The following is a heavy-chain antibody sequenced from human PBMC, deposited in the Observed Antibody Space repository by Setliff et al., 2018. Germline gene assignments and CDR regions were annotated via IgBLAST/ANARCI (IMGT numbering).Heavy chain of an antibody. CDR1: GYTFSDYY. CDR3: ARDLLGSQGRTFDL. Sequence: ASVKVSCKASGYTFSDYYMHWIRQAPGQGPEWMGCINPNTGGTRFAQKFQFGVTMTADKAITTAYMELTRLTSDDTAMYYCARDLLGSQGRTFDLWDQGTLVTVSS. D-gene: IGHD1-26*01. CDR2: INPNTGGT. V-gene: IGHV1-2*02. J-gene: IGHJ4*02.